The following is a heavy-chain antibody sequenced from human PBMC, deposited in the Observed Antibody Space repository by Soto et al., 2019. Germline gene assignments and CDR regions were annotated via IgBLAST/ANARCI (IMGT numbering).Heavy chain of an antibody. CDR1: GFTFSSYA. CDR2: ISGSGGST. D-gene: IGHD3-10*01. Sequence: PGGSLRLSCAASGFTFSSYAMSWVRQAPGKGLEWVSAISGSGGSTYYADSVKGRFTISRDNSKNTLYLQMNSLRAEDTAVYYCAKDYYGSGSYYHRTHFDYWGQGTLVTVSS. V-gene: IGHV3-23*01. J-gene: IGHJ4*02. CDR3: AKDYYGSGSYYHRTHFDY.